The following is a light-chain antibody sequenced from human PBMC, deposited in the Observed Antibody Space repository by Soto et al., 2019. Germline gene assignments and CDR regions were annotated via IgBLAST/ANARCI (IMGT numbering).Light chain of an antibody. V-gene: IGLV1-44*01. J-gene: IGLJ1*01. CDR1: ISNIGSKT. CDR3: AAWDDSLSGYV. CDR2: SXX. Sequence: QSVLTQPPSASGTPGQGVTISCSGSISNIGSKTVKWYQQFPGTAPQLLIYSXXXXKSGVHXRLYGSNYGKSASLAISGLQAEDEADYYCAAWDDSLSGYVFGTGKKGNVL.